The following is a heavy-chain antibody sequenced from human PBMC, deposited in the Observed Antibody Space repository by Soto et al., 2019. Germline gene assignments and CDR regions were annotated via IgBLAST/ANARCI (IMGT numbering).Heavy chain of an antibody. D-gene: IGHD3-16*01. CDR3: ARGLGFGGVYYYYGMDV. V-gene: IGHV4-30-2*01. CDR2: IYHSGST. Sequence: PSETLSLTCAFSGGSISSGGYSWSWIRQPPGKGLEWIGYIYHSGSTYYNPSLKSRVTISVDRSKNQFSLKLSSVTAADTAVYYCARGLGFGGVYYYYGMDVWGQGTTVTVSS. CDR1: GGSISSGGYS. J-gene: IGHJ6*02.